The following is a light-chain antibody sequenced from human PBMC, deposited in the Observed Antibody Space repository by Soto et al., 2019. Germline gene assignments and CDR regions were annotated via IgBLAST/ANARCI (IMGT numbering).Light chain of an antibody. J-gene: IGKJ4*01. Sequence: EIVMTQSPATLSVSPGDRVTLSCRASQSVRSNSAWYQQKPGQAPRLLLYGSSIRATGIPARFSGSGYGTEFTLSISSLQSEDSAVYYCQQYNNWPLTFGGGTKVDIK. CDR3: QQYNNWPLT. CDR1: QSVRSN. CDR2: GSS. V-gene: IGKV3-15*01.